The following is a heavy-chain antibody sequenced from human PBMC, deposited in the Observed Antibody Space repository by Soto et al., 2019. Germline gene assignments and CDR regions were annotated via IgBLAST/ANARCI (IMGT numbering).Heavy chain of an antibody. V-gene: IGHV3-74*01. CDR3: ARDLPSGYERWYFDY. CDR2: INSDGSST. D-gene: IGHD5-12*01. J-gene: IGHJ4*02. Sequence: GGSLRLSCAASGFTFSSYWMHWVRQAPGKGLVWVSRINSDGSSTSYADSVKGRFTISRDNAKNTLYLQMNSLRAEDTAVYYCARDLPSGYERWYFDYWGQGTLVTVSS. CDR1: GFTFSSYW.